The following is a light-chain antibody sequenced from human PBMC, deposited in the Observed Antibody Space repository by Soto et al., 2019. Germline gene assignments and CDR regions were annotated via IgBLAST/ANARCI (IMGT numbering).Light chain of an antibody. CDR1: QEISGY. CDR2: GVS. Sequence: IHLTQSPSSLSASVGDRVTITCRASQEISGYLAWYQQTPGKAPKLLIYGVSTLQDGVSSRFSGRGSGTDFSLTISSLQPEDVATYYCQHLHWAFGPGT. CDR3: QHLHWA. V-gene: IGKV1-9*01. J-gene: IGKJ1*01.